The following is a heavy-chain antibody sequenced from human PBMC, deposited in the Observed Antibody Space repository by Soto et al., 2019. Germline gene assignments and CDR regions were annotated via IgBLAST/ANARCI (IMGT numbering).Heavy chain of an antibody. V-gene: IGHV1-18*01. D-gene: IGHD1-1*01. CDR3: ARGRYGDY. CDR2: ISAHNGNT. J-gene: IGHJ4*02. Sequence: QVHLVQSGAEVKKPGASVKVSCKGSGYTFTSYGITWVRQAPGQGLEWMGWISAHNGNTDYAQKVQGRVTVTRDTSTSTAYMELRSQRSDDTAVYYCARGRYGDYWGQGALVTVSS. CDR1: GYTFTSYG.